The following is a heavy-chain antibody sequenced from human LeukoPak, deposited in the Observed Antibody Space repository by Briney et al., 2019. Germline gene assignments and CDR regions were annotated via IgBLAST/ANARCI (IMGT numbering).Heavy chain of an antibody. D-gene: IGHD3-16*02. V-gene: IGHV1-69*05. CDR1: GGTFISYA. Sequence: SEKVSCKASGGTFISYAISWVRQAPGQGLEWMGRIIPIFGTANYAQKFQGRVTITTDESTSTAYMELSSLRSEDTAVYYCARGKSFNWFDPWGQGTLVTVSS. J-gene: IGHJ5*02. CDR2: IIPIFGTA. CDR3: ARGKSFNWFDP.